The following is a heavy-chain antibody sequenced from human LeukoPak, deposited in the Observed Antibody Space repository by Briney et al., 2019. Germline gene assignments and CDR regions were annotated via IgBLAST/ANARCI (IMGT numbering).Heavy chain of an antibody. V-gene: IGHV1-46*01. CDR3: AKGGYDNYNYYYMDV. D-gene: IGHD5-12*01. Sequence: GASVKVSCKASGYTFTSYYMHWVRQAPGQGLEWMGIINPSGGSTSYAQKFQGRVTMTRDTSTSTVYMELRSLRSDDTAVYYCAKGGYDNYNYYYMDVWGKGTTVTVSS. CDR2: INPSGGST. J-gene: IGHJ6*03. CDR1: GYTFTSYY.